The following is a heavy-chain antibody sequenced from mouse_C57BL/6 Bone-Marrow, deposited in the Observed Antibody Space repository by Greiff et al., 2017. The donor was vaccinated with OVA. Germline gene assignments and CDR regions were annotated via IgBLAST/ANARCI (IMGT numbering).Heavy chain of an antibody. CDR2: INPNNGGT. D-gene: IGHD2-1*01. J-gene: IGHJ4*01. V-gene: IGHV1-18*01. CDR3: ARRNYPLYAMDY. Sequence: VQLKQSGPELVKPGASVKIPCKASGYTFTDYNMDWVKQSHGKSLEWIGDINPNNGGTIYNQKFKGKATLTVDKSSSTAYMELRSLTSEDTAVYYCARRNYPLYAMDYWGQGTSVTVSS. CDR1: GYTFTDYN.